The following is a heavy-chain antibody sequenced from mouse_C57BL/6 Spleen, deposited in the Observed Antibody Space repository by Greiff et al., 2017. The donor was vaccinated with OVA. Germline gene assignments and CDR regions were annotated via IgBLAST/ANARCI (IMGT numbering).Heavy chain of an antibody. V-gene: IGHV2-2*01. J-gene: IGHJ4*01. CDR2: IWSGGST. CDR3: ARTDPGRYYAMDY. D-gene: IGHD3-3*01. Sequence: QVQLKESGPGLVQPSQSLSITCTVSGFSLTSYGVHWVRQSPGKGLVWLGVIWSGGSTDYNAAFISSLSISKDNSKSQVFFKMNSLQADDTAIYYCARTDPGRYYAMDYWGQGTSVTVSS. CDR1: GFSLTSYG.